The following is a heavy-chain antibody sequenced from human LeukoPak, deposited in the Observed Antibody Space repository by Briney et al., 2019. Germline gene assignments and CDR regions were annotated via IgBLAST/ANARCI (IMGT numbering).Heavy chain of an antibody. Sequence: GESLKISCKGSGYSFTSYWIGWVRQMPGKGLEWMGIIYPGDSDTRYSPSFQGQVTISADKSISTAYLQWSSLKASDTAMYYGVGYSYGSGNRYYLDYWGQETLVTVS. D-gene: IGHD5-18*01. J-gene: IGHJ4*02. CDR2: IYPGDSDT. CDR1: GYSFTSYW. V-gene: IGHV5-51*01. CDR3: VGYSYGSGNRYYLDY.